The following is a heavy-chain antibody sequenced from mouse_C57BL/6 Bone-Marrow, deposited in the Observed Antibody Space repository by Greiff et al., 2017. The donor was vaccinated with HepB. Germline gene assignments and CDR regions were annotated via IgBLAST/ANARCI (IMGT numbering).Heavy chain of an antibody. Sequence: EVQLQQSGAELVKPGASVKLSCTASGFTFTDYYMHWVKQRTEQGLEWIGRLDPEDGETKYAPKFQGKATITADPSSNTAYLQLSSLTAEDTAVYYCACLWYCWYFDVWGTGTTVTVTA. CDR1: GFTFTDYY. CDR2: LDPEDGET. J-gene: IGHJ1*03. V-gene: IGHV14-2*01. D-gene: IGHD2-1*01. CDR3: ACLWYCWYFDV.